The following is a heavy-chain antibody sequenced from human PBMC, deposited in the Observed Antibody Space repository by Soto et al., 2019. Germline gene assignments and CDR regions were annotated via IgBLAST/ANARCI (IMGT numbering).Heavy chain of an antibody. V-gene: IGHV3-11*06. CDR2: ISSSSSYT. D-gene: IGHD5-12*01. CDR1: GFTFSDYY. J-gene: IGHJ6*02. CDR3: ARDSGGYEVYYGMDV. Sequence: GGSLRLSCAASGFTFSDYYMSWIRQAPGKGLEWVSYISSSSSYTNYADSVKGRFTISRDNAKNSLYMQMNSLRAEDTAVYYCARDSGGYEVYYGMDVWGQGTTVTVSS.